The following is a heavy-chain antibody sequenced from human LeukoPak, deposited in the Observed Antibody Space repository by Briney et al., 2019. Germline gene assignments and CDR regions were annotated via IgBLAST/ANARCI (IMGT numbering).Heavy chain of an antibody. V-gene: IGHV3-30-3*01. J-gene: IGHJ5*02. D-gene: IGHD2-15*01. Sequence: PGRSLRLSCAASAFTFSSYAMHRVRQAPGKGRKGLAVISYDGTNKYYADSVKGRFTISRDNSKNTLYLQMNSLRAEDTAVYYCARGLVVVVAGDLFDPWGQGTLVTVSS. CDR3: ARGLVVVVAGDLFDP. CDR2: ISYDGTNK. CDR1: AFTFSSYA.